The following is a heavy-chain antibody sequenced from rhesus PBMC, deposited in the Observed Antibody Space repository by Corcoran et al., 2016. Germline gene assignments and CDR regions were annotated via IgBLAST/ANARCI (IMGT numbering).Heavy chain of an antibody. V-gene: IGHV4-173*01. CDR3: ARDRIYSGYDY. J-gene: IGHJ4*01. CDR2: ISGSDGST. D-gene: IGHD5-24*01. CDR1: GGSISDNW. Sequence: QLQLQESGPGLVKPSETLSLTCDVSGGSISDNWWSWIRQPPGKGREWIGCISGSDGSTSYNPSFKSRVTISTDTSKNHLSLKLISVTAADTAVYYCARDRIYSGYDYWGQGVLVTVSS.